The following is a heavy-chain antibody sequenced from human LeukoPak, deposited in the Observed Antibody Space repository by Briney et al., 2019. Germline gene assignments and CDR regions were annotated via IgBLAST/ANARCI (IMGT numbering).Heavy chain of an antibody. D-gene: IGHD1-20*01. J-gene: IGHJ5*02. Sequence: GASVKVSCKASGYSFTSYAYNWVRQAPGQGLEWMGWISAYDGGTKYAQDLQGRVTMTADTSTRTAYMELTRLTSDDTAVYYCARSAKRKLTGTTLNWFDPWGQGTLVTVSS. CDR3: ARSAKRKLTGTTLNWFDP. CDR2: ISAYDGGT. V-gene: IGHV1-18*01. CDR1: GYSFTSYA.